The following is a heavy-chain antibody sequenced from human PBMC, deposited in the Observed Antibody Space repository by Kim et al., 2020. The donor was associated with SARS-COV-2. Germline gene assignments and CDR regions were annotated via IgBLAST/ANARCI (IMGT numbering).Heavy chain of an antibody. Sequence: GGSLRLSCAASGFTFSSYWMSWVRQAPGKGLEWVANIKQDGSEKYYVDSAKGRFTISRDNAKNSLYLQMNSLRAEDTAVYYCARGYGYGPNPSYYYYYYGMDVWGQGTTVTVSS. CDR2: IKQDGSEK. D-gene: IGHD5-18*01. J-gene: IGHJ6*02. CDR3: ARGYGYGPNPSYYYYYYGMDV. CDR1: GFTFSSYW. V-gene: IGHV3-7*01.